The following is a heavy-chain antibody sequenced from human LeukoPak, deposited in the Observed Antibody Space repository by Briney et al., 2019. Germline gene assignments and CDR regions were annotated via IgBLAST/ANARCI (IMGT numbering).Heavy chain of an antibody. J-gene: IGHJ6*03. CDR1: GFTFSGSA. CDR3: TSRSSPPPYYYYMDV. V-gene: IGHV3-73*01. Sequence: GRSLRLSCAASGFTFSGSAMHWVRQASGKGLEWVGRIRSKANSYATAYAASVKGRFTISRDDSKNTAYLQMNSLKTEDTAVYYCTSRSSPPPYYYYMDVWGKGTTVTVSS. D-gene: IGHD6-6*01. CDR2: IRSKANSYAT.